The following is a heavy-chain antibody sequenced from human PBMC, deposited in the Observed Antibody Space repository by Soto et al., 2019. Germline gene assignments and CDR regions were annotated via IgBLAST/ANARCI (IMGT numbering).Heavy chain of an antibody. V-gene: IGHV3-30*18. CDR3: AKDSYGMNV. CDR2: ISYDGSNK. CDR1: GFTFSSYG. J-gene: IGHJ6*02. Sequence: QVQLMESGGGVVQPGRSVRLSCAASGFTFSSYGMHWVRQAPGKGLAWVAVISYDGSNKYYADSEKGRFTISRDNSKKSLYRQMNSLRAEDTAVYYCAKDSYGMNVWGQGTTFTGSS.